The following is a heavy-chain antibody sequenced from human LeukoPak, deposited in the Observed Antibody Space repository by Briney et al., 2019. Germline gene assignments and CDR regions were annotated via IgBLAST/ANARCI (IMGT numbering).Heavy chain of an antibody. Sequence: GGSLRLSCAASGVTFSSYAMHWVRQAPGKGLEGVAVISYDGSNKYYADSVKGGFTISRDNSKNTLYLQMNSLRAEDTAVYYCAREETAMAVGSPEYYFDYWGQGTLVTVSS. D-gene: IGHD5-18*01. CDR3: AREETAMAVGSPEYYFDY. CDR1: GVTFSSYA. V-gene: IGHV3-30*14. J-gene: IGHJ4*02. CDR2: ISYDGSNK.